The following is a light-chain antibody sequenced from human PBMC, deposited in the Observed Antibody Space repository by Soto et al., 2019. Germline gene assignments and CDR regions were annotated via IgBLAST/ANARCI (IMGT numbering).Light chain of an antibody. J-gene: IGKJ5*01. Sequence: DIVMTQSPDSLAVSLGERATINCKSSQTLSYGSTNRNHLVWYQQKPGQPPRLLIYWASVRESGVPDRFSGSGSGTDFTLTISSLQAEDVAVYYCQQYHSNPITFGQGSRLEIK. CDR2: WAS. CDR1: QTLSYGSTNRNH. V-gene: IGKV4-1*01. CDR3: QQYHSNPIT.